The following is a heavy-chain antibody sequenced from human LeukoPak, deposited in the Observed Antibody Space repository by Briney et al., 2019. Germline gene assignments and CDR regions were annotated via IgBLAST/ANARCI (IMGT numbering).Heavy chain of an antibody. CDR1: GFTFSSYW. CDR3: ASIEYYYESSGYWNY. CDR2: INSDGGST. J-gene: IGHJ4*02. V-gene: IGHV3-74*01. D-gene: IGHD3-22*01. Sequence: PGGSLRLSCAASGFTFSSYWMHWVRQAPGKGLVWVSRINSDGGSTSYADSVKGRFTISRDNAKNTLYLQMNSLRAEDTAVYYCASIEYYYESSGYWNYWGQGTLVTVSS.